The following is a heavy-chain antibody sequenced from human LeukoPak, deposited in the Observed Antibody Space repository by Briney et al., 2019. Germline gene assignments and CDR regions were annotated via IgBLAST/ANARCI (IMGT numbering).Heavy chain of an antibody. D-gene: IGHD5-12*01. J-gene: IGHJ4*02. CDR3: ARQRGYPELYFDY. CDR1: GGSISSYY. V-gene: IGHV4-59*08. CDR2: IYYSGST. Sequence: SETLSLTCTVSGGSISSYYWSWIRQPPGKGLEWIGYIYYSGSTNYNPSLKSRVTISVDTSKNQFSLKLSSVTAADTAVYYCARQRGYPELYFDYWGQGTLVTVSS.